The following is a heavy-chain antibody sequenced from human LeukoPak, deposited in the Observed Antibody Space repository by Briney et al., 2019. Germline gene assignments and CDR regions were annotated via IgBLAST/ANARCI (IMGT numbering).Heavy chain of an antibody. Sequence: ASVKVSCKASGYTFTSYGISWVRRAPGQGLEWMGWISAYNGNTNYAQKLQGRVTMTTDTSTSTAYMELRSLRSDDTAVYYCARDQEDLIYYYYMDVWGKGTTVTVSS. D-gene: IGHD2-15*01. CDR1: GYTFTSYG. J-gene: IGHJ6*03. V-gene: IGHV1-18*01. CDR3: ARDQEDLIYYYYMDV. CDR2: ISAYNGNT.